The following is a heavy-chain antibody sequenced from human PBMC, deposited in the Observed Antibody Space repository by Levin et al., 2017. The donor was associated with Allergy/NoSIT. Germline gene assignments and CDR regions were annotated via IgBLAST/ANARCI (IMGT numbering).Heavy chain of an antibody. Sequence: GESLKISCKGSGYSFTTYWIGWVRQMPGRGLEWMGIIYPDDSYTKYSPSFQGQVTISADKSISTAYLQWSSLKASDTAMYYCARLIDTRSSGLFLYGMDVWGQGTTVTVSS. V-gene: IGHV5-51*01. CDR2: IYPDDSYT. CDR1: GYSFTTYW. D-gene: IGHD6-6*01. J-gene: IGHJ6*02. CDR3: ARLIDTRSSGLFLYGMDV.